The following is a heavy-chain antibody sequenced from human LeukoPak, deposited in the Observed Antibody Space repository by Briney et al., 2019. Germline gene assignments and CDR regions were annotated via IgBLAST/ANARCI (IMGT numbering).Heavy chain of an antibody. Sequence: GSLRLSCAASGFTFSSYAMSWVRQAPGKGLEWVSAISGSGGSTYYADSVKGRFTISRDNSKNTLYLQMNSLRAEDTAVYYCAKDEGIVGATTTDYWGQGTLVTVSS. V-gene: IGHV3-23*01. CDR2: ISGSGGST. CDR1: GFTFSSYA. J-gene: IGHJ4*02. D-gene: IGHD1-26*01. CDR3: AKDEGIVGATTTDY.